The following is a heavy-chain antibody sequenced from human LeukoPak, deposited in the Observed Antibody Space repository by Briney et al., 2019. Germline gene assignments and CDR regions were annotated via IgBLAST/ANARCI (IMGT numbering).Heavy chain of an antibody. CDR1: GFTFSSYS. D-gene: IGHD6-19*01. Sequence: KLGGSLRLSCAASGFTFSSYSMNWVHQAPGKGLEWVSSISSSSSYIYYADSVKGRFTISRDNAKNSLYLQMNSLRAEDTAVYYCARDPYSSGWKPGYGMDVWGQGTTVTVSS. V-gene: IGHV3-21*01. J-gene: IGHJ6*02. CDR2: ISSSSSYI. CDR3: ARDPYSSGWKPGYGMDV.